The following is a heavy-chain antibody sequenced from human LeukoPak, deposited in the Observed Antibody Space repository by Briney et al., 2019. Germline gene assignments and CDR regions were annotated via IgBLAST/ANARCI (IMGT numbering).Heavy chain of an antibody. CDR2: IYTSGST. J-gene: IGHJ6*03. V-gene: IGHV4-4*07. CDR3: ARETRDSSGPMDV. Sequence: PSETLSLTCTVSGVSISSYYWSWIRQPAGKGLEWIGRIYTSGSTNYNPSLKSRVTISVDTSKNQFSLKLSSVTAADTAVYYCARETRDSSGPMDVWGKGTTVTVSS. CDR1: GVSISSYY. D-gene: IGHD3-22*01.